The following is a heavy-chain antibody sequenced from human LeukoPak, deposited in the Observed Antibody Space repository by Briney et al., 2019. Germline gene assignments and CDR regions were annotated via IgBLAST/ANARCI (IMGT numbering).Heavy chain of an antibody. CDR1: GFTFDDYA. J-gene: IGHJ4*02. CDR2: ISGDGGGT. D-gene: IGHD2-2*01. Sequence: GGSLRLSXAASGFTFDDYAMHWVRQAPGKGLEWVSLISGDGGGTYYADSVKGRFTISRDNSKNSLYLQMNSLRTEDTALYYCAKGRDCSSTSCYEAWGYWGQGTLVTVSS. V-gene: IGHV3-43*02. CDR3: AKGRDCSSTSCYEAWGY.